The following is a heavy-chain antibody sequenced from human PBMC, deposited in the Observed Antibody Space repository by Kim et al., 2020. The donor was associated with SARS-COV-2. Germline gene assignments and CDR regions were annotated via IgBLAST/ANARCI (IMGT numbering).Heavy chain of an antibody. D-gene: IGHD3-3*01. Sequence: GGSLRLSCAASGFPFSIYSMHWVRQAPGKGLEWVAVISYDGSNKYYADSVKGRFTVSRDNSKNTLYLQMNSLKAEDTAVYYCARGVTWIEIWFWSGDAFDIWGQRTLVTVSS. V-gene: IGHV3-30*04. J-gene: IGHJ3*02. CDR2: ISYDGSNK. CDR3: ARGVTWIEIWFWSGDAFDI. CDR1: GFPFSIYS.